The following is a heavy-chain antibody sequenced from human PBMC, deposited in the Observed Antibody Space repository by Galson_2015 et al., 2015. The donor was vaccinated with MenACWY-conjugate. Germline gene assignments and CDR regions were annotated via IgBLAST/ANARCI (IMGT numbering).Heavy chain of an antibody. CDR2: IYSGGNT. J-gene: IGHJ6*02. V-gene: IGHV3-53*01. CDR1: GLTVSSNY. Sequence: SLRLSCAASGLTVSSNYMSWVRQAPGKGLEWVSIIYSGGNTYYADSVKGRFTISRDNSKNTLYLQTNSLRAEDTAVYYCARDRRFSSRGVVTSSRMDVWGQGTTVTVSS. D-gene: IGHD3-10*01. CDR3: ARDRRFSSRGVVTSSRMDV.